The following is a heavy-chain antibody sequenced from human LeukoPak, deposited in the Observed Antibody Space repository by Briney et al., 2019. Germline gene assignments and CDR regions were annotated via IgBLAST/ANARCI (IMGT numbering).Heavy chain of an antibody. Sequence: SETLSLTCTVSGGSISSSSYYWGWIRQPPGKGLEWIGSIYYSGSTYYNPSLKSRVTISVDTSKNQFSLKLSSVTAADTAVYYCARGPYYDFWSGYYTDGFDYWGQGTLVTVSS. V-gene: IGHV4-39*01. J-gene: IGHJ4*02. CDR3: ARGPYYDFWSGYYTDGFDY. CDR1: GGSISSSSYY. D-gene: IGHD3-3*01. CDR2: IYYSGST.